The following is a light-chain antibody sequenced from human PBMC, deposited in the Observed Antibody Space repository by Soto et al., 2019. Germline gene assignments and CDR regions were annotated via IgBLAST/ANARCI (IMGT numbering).Light chain of an antibody. CDR2: KAS. J-gene: IGKJ1*01. Sequence: TQSPSTLSSSDGERVTMTFRSSQDIYTWLAWYQQKPGIAPKLLIHKASTLESGVPSRFSGSGYGTEFPLTISGQQAEDSANYYCQQYERHSTFGQGTKVDI. CDR3: QQYERHST. V-gene: IGKV1-5*03. CDR1: QDIYTW.